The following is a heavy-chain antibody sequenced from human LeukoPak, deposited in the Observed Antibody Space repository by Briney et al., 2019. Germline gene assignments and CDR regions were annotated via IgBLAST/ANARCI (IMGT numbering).Heavy chain of an antibody. CDR2: IYYSGST. CDR1: GGSISSSSYY. D-gene: IGHD3-22*01. Sequence: SETLSLTCTVSGGSISSSSYYWGWLRQPPGTGLEWLGSIYYSGSTYYNPSLKSRVTISVDTSKNQFSLRLSSVTAADTAVYYCARVTGYMIEDYFDYWGQGTLVTVSS. V-gene: IGHV4-39*07. CDR3: ARVTGYMIEDYFDY. J-gene: IGHJ4*02.